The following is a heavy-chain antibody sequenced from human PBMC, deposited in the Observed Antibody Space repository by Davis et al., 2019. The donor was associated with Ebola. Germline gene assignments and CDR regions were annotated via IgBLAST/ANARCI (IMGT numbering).Heavy chain of an antibody. CDR3: ARQESLYGSTDY. CDR1: GYSFTTYW. CDR2: IYSGDSDT. Sequence: GGSLRLSCQGSGYSFTTYWIGWVRQMPGKGLEWIGIIYSGDSDTRYRPSFEGQVTISVDRSISTAYLQWSSLKASDTAMYYCARQESLYGSTDYWGQGTLVTVSS. V-gene: IGHV5-51*01. D-gene: IGHD6-13*01. J-gene: IGHJ4*02.